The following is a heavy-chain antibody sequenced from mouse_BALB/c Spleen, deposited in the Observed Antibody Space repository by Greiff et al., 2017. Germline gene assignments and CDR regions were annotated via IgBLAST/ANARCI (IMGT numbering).Heavy chain of an antibody. V-gene: IGHV5-6-5*01. Sequence: EVMLVESGGGLVKPGGSLKLSCAASGFTFSSYAMSWVRQTPEKRLEWVASISSGGSTYYPDSVKGRFTISRDNARNILYLQMSSLRSEDTAMYYCARGDYDMTWFAYWGQGTLVTVSA. CDR3: ARGDYDMTWFAY. CDR1: GFTFSSYA. CDR2: ISSGGST. J-gene: IGHJ3*01. D-gene: IGHD2-4*01.